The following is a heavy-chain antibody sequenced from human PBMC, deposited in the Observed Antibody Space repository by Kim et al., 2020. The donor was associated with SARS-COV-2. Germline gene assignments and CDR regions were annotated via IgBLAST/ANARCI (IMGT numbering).Heavy chain of an antibody. J-gene: IGHJ6*01. D-gene: IGHD6-19*01. CDR1: GFTFSSYG. CDR2: ISYDGSNK. V-gene: IGHV3-30*18. Sequence: GGSLRLSCAASGFTFSSYGMHWVRQAPGKGLEWVSVISYDGSNKYYADSVKGRFTISRDNSKNTLYLQMNSLRAEDTAVYYCAKEQVVVAGPLRYYYGM. CDR3: AKEQVVVAGPLRYYYGM.